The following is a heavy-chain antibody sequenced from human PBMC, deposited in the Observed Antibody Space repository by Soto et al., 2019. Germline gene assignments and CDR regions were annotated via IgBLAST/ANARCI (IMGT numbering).Heavy chain of an antibody. CDR3: AKGGRQWLVTSDFNY. CDR1: GYTFTNYG. J-gene: IGHJ4*02. CDR2: IGGYKGNT. Sequence: ASVKVSCKASGYTFTNYGVSWVRQAPGQGLEWMGWIGGYKGNTNYAQKLQGRVTLTTDTSTSTAYMELTSLRAEDTAVYYCAKGGRQWLVTSDFNYWGQGALVTVSS. D-gene: IGHD6-19*01. V-gene: IGHV1-18*01.